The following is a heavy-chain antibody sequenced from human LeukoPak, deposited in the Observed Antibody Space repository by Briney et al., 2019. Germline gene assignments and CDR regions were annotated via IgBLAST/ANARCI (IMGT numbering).Heavy chain of an antibody. CDR2: IYYSGST. CDR1: GGPISSSSYY. D-gene: IGHD6-19*01. Sequence: PSETLSLTCTVSGGPISSSSYYWGWIRQPPGKGLEWIGSIYYSGSTYYNPSLKSRVTISVDTSKNQFSLKLSSVTAADTAVYYCAREGSSGWPFDYWGQGTLVTVSS. CDR3: AREGSSGWPFDY. J-gene: IGHJ4*02. V-gene: IGHV4-39*07.